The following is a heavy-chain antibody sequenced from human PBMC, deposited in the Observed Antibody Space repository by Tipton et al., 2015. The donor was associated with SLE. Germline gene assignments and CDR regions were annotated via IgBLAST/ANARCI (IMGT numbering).Heavy chain of an antibody. J-gene: IGHJ4*02. CDR2: IYYSGST. V-gene: IGHV4-59*11. CDR1: GGSISSHY. D-gene: IGHD2-8*01. CDR3: ARGMAHFDY. Sequence: TLSLTCTASGGSISSHYWSWIRQPPGKGLECIGYIYYSGSTNYNPSLKSRVTISVDTSKNQFSLKLSSVTAADTAVYYCARGMAHFDYWGQGTLVTVSS.